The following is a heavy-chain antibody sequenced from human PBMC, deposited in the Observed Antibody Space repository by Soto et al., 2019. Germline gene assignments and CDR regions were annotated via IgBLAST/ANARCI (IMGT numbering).Heavy chain of an antibody. D-gene: IGHD2-15*01. CDR1: GDSISSGGYY. CDR3: ARGSTVAAILFDY. J-gene: IGHJ4*02. CDR2: IYYSGST. V-gene: IGHV4-31*03. Sequence: QVQLQESGPGLVKPSQTLSLTCTVSGDSISSGGYYWSWIRQHPGKGLEWIGYIYYSGSTYYNPSLKSRVIISVDKSKNQFSLKLSSVTAADTAVYYCARGSTVAAILFDYWGQGTLVTVSS.